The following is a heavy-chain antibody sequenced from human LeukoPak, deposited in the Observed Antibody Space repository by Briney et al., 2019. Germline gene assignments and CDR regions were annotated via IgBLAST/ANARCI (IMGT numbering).Heavy chain of an antibody. D-gene: IGHD6-6*01. CDR1: GYSISSGDY. Sequence: SETLSLTCTVSGYSISSGDYWGWIRQPPGKGLEWIGSIYHSGRTYYNPSLKSRVTISVDTSKNQVSLILTSVTAADTAVYYCARPRVAARPFDAFDIWGQGTMVTVSS. CDR3: ARPRVAARPFDAFDI. J-gene: IGHJ3*02. CDR2: IYHSGRT. V-gene: IGHV4-38-2*02.